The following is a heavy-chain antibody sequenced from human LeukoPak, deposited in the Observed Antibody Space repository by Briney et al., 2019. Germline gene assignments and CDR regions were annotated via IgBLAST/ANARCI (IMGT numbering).Heavy chain of an antibody. D-gene: IGHD3-22*01. Sequence: AGGSLRLSCAASGFTFSSYGMSWVRQAPGKGLEWVSAIGGSGGSTYYADSVKGRFTISRDNSKNTLYLQMNSLRAEDTAVYYCAKDRGDSSGYYYNDAFDIWGQGTMVTVSS. J-gene: IGHJ3*02. CDR3: AKDRGDSSGYYYNDAFDI. CDR1: GFTFSSYG. V-gene: IGHV3-23*01. CDR2: IGGSGGST.